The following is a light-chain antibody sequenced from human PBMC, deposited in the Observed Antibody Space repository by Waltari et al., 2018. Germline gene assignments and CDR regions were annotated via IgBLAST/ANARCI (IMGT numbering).Light chain of an antibody. CDR3: MRSTEKPRT. CDR1: QRLLHSNGNTY. CDR2: RIT. V-gene: IGKV2-40*01. Sequence: DIVMTQTPLSLPVTPGEPASISCRPSQRLLHSNGNTYLHWFLQKPGQSPRLLIYRITNRDSRIPDRFSDSGSGTDFTLKISRVEPENGGIYYCMRSTEKPRTYGQGTRVEI. J-gene: IGKJ1*01.